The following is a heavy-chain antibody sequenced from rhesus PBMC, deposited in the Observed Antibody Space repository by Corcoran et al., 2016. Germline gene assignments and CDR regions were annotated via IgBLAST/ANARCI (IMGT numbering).Heavy chain of an antibody. CDR3: ARSLDYGYFDY. J-gene: IGHJ4*01. CDR2: TYVSSGST. Sequence: QVQLQESGPGLVKPSETLSLTCAVSGGSISDSYYWNWIRQPPGKGLEWIGNTYVSSGSTYYNPSLKSRVTISKDTSKNQFALKLSSVTAADTAVYYCARSLDYGYFDYWGQGVLVTVSS. V-gene: IGHV4S7*01. CDR1: GGSISDSYY. D-gene: IGHD4-17*01.